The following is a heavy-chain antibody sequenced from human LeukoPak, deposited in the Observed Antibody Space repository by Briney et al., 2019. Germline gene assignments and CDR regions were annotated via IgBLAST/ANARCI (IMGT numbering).Heavy chain of an antibody. J-gene: IGHJ3*02. CDR1: GFTFSRYT. CDR3: ARDYRAFYSASIGFESGIDI. Sequence: GGSLRLSCAASGFTFSRYTMNWVRQAPGKGLEWVSTISSTSIYINYADSVKGRFTISRDNTKNTLYLQMNSLRAEDTALYCCARDYRAFYSASIGFESGIDIWGQGTSITVSS. CDR2: ISSTSIYI. D-gene: IGHD3-22*01. V-gene: IGHV3-21*01.